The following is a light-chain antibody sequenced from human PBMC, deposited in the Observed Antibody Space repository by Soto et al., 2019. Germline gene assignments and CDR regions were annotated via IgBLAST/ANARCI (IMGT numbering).Light chain of an antibody. CDR1: QSVSKY. CDR2: GAS. J-gene: IGKJ1*01. V-gene: IGKV3-20*01. CDR3: QQYGGSPQT. Sequence: EIVLTQSPGTLALSPGEGATLSCRASQSVSKYLAWNQQKPGQAPRLLIYGASSRATGIPDSFSGSGSGTDFTLTISRLEPEDFALYYCQQYGGSPQTFGQGTKVEIK.